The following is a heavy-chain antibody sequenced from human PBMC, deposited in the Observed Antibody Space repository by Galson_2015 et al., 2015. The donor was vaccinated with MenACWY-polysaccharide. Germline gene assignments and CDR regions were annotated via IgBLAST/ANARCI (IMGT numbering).Heavy chain of an antibody. CDR3: AKGKYITIFGVVIIVDAFDI. D-gene: IGHD3-3*01. J-gene: IGHJ3*02. CDR2: ISGSGGST. Sequence: SLRLSCAASGFTFSSYDMHWVRQAPGKGLEWVSAISGSGGSTYYADSVKGRFTIFRDNSKNTLYLQMNSLRAEDTAVYYCAKGKYITIFGVVIIVDAFDIWGQGTMVTVSS. CDR1: GFTFSSYD. V-gene: IGHV3-23*01.